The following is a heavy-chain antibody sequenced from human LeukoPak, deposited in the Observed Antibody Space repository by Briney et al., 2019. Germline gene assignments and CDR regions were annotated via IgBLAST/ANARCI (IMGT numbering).Heavy chain of an antibody. D-gene: IGHD3-22*01. CDR1: GGTFSSYA. CDR2: IIPIFGTA. Sequence: SVKVSCKASGGTFSSYAISWVRQAPGQGLEWMGGIIPIFGTANYAQKFQGRVTITTDESTSTAYMELSSLRSEDTAVYYCAGGGGYYYDSSGQFDYWGREPWSPSPQ. J-gene: IGHJ4*02. CDR3: AGGGGYYYDSSGQFDY. V-gene: IGHV1-69*05.